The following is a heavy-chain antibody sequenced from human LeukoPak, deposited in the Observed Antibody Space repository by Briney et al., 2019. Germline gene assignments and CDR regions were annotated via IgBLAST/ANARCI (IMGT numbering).Heavy chain of an antibody. CDR3: TTYRAYCSGGACYRHLEY. D-gene: IGHD2-15*01. V-gene: IGHV3-49*04. Sequence: GGSLRLSCTASGFTFADYGLTWVRQAPGKGLEWVGLIRSNTYGGTTESAAFVKGRFSISRDDSEDIAYLQMNSLKIEDTALHYCTTYRAYCSGGACYRHLEYWGQGTLVTVSS. CDR1: GFTFADYG. CDR2: IRSNTYGGTT. J-gene: IGHJ4*02.